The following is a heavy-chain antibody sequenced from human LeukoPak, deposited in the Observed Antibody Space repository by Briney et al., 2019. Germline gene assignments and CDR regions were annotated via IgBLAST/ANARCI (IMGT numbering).Heavy chain of an antibody. CDR3: AKDLKGLRYFDWLLHAFLYDY. CDR2: ISGSGGST. Sequence: PGGSLRPSCAASGFTFSSYAMSWVRQAPGKGLEWVSAISGSGGSTYYADSVKGRFTISRDNSKNTLYLQMNSLRAEDTAVYYCAKDLKGLRYFDWLLHAFLYDYWGQGTLVTVSS. D-gene: IGHD3-9*01. CDR1: GFTFSSYA. V-gene: IGHV3-23*01. J-gene: IGHJ4*02.